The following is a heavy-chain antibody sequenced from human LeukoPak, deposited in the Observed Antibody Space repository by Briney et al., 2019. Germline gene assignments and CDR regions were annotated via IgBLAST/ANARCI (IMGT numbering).Heavy chain of an antibody. D-gene: IGHD3-10*01. CDR3: ATLVRGVD. J-gene: IGHJ4*02. V-gene: IGHV3-21*01. CDR1: GFTFSSYA. CDR2: ISSSSSYI. Sequence: GGSLRLSCAASGFTFSSYAMSWVRQAPGKGLEWVSSISSSSSYIYYADSVKGRFTISRDNAKNSLYLQMNSLRAEDTAVYYCATLVRGVDWGQGTLVTVSS.